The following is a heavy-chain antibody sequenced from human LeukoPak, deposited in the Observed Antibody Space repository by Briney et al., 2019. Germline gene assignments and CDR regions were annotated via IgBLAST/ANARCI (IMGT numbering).Heavy chain of an antibody. Sequence: GGSLRLSCAASGFTFSSYAMSWVRQAPGKGLVWVSRINSDGSSTSYADSVKGRFTISRDNAKNTLYLQMNSLRAEDTAVYYCARDTVDDIVVVPAALSYRGQGTLVTVSS. CDR1: GFTFSSYA. V-gene: IGHV3-74*01. CDR2: INSDGSST. CDR3: ARDTVDDIVVVPAALSY. D-gene: IGHD2-2*01. J-gene: IGHJ4*02.